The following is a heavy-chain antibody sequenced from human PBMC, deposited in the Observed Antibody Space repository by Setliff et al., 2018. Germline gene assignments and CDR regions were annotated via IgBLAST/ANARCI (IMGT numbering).Heavy chain of an antibody. J-gene: IGHJ4*02. V-gene: IGHV3-7*01. CDR1: RFSFSSYW. CDR2: IKQDGSEK. CDR3: AKDLGYSYGYRFDY. Sequence: AGGSLRLSCAASRFSFSSYWMSWVRQAPGKGLEWVANIKQDGSEKYYVDSVKGRFTISRDNAKDSLYLQMNSLRAEDTAVYYCAKDLGYSYGYRFDYWGQGPLVTVSS. D-gene: IGHD5-18*01.